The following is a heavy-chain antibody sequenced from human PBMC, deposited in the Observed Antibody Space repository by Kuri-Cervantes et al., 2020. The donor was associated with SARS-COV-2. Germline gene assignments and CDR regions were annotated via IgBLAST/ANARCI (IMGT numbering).Heavy chain of an antibody. D-gene: IGHD3-3*01. CDR3: ARRSTSITIFGVVNINPFDY. V-gene: IGHV4-39*01. Sequence: ESLKISCIVSGGSISSSISSSSYYWGWIRQPPGKGLEWIGSIYYSGSTYYNPSLKSRVTISVDTSKNQFSLKLSSVTAADTAVYYCARRSTSITIFGVVNINPFDYWGQGTLVTVSS. CDR1: GGSISSSISSSSYY. J-gene: IGHJ4*02. CDR2: IYYSGST.